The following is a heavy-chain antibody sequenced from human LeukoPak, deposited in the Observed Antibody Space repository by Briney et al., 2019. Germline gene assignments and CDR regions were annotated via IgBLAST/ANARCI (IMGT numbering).Heavy chain of an antibody. CDR3: ARGSPSYAQWHFDL. Sequence: GASVKVSCKASGYTITDYYLHWVRQAPGQGLEWMGWIIPNTGGTNYAQKFQDWVTMSSDTSISTAYMELCSLRSDDTAVYYCARGSPSYAQWHFDLWGRGTLVTVSS. J-gene: IGHJ2*01. V-gene: IGHV1-2*04. CDR1: GYTITDYY. CDR2: IIPNTGGT. D-gene: IGHD2/OR15-2a*01.